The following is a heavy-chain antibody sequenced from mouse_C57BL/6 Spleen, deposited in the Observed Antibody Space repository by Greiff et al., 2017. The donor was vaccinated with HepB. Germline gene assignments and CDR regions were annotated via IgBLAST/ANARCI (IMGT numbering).Heavy chain of an antibody. V-gene: IGHV7-1*01. CDR1: GFTFSDFY. CDR2: SRNKANDYTT. D-gene: IGHD1-1*01. J-gene: IGHJ1*03. CDR3: ARDAYYGSSCGYFDV. Sequence: EVKLMESGGGLVQSGRSLRLSCATSGFTFSDFYMEWVRQAPGKGLEWIAASRNKANDYTTEYSASVKGRFIVSRDTSQSILYLQMNALRAEDTAIYYCARDAYYGSSCGYFDVWGTGTTVTVSS.